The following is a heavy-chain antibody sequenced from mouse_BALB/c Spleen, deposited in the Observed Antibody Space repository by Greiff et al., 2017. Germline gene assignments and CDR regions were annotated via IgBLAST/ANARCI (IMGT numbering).Heavy chain of an antibody. CDR1: GYTFTSYV. Sequence: VQLQQSGPELVKPGASVKMSCKASGYTFTSYVMHWVKQKPGQGLEWIGYINPYNDGTKYNEKFKGKATLTSDKSSSTAYMELSSLTSEDSAVYYCARSGGGYLWYFDVWGAGTTVTVSS. D-gene: IGHD2-2*01. J-gene: IGHJ1*01. V-gene: IGHV1-14*01. CDR2: INPYNDGT. CDR3: ARSGGGYLWYFDV.